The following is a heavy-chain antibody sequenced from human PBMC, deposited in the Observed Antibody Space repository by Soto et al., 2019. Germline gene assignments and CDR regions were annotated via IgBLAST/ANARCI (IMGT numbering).Heavy chain of an antibody. D-gene: IGHD1-26*01. CDR2: IYYSGST. CDR1: GGSISSGYYY. V-gene: IGHV4-30-4*01. Sequence: QVQLQESGAGLVKPSQTLSLTCTVSGGSISSGYYYWMWMRQPPAKGLEWIGYIYYSGSTYYNPSLKSRVTISVDTSKNQFSRKLSSVTAADTDVYYCDGVGWDPTLYFDYWGQGTLVTVSS. J-gene: IGHJ4*02. CDR3: DGVGWDPTLYFDY.